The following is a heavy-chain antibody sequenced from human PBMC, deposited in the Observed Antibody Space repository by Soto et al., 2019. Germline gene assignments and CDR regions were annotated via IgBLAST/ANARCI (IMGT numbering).Heavy chain of an antibody. Sequence: QVQLVQSGAEVKKPGSSVKVSCKASGGTFSSYAISWVRQAPGQGLEWMGGIIPIFGTANYAQKFQGRVTITADESTSTAYMELSSLRSEDTAVYYCARSPVFNWNYLSPSNWFDPWGQGTLVTVSS. CDR3: ARSPVFNWNYLSPSNWFDP. D-gene: IGHD1-7*01. CDR1: GGTFSSYA. J-gene: IGHJ5*02. V-gene: IGHV1-69*01. CDR2: IIPIFGTA.